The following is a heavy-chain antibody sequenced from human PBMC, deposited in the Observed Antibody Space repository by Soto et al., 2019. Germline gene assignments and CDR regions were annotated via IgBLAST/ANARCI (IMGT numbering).Heavy chain of an antibody. CDR2: ISSSGSTI. J-gene: IGHJ4*02. Sequence: GGSLRLSCTASGFTFSSYEMSWVRQAPGKGLEWVSYISSSGSTIYYADSVKGRFTISRDNARKSVYLQMNSLRAEDTAVYFCARGSTIIVVNNFDYWGQGTLVTVSS. CDR1: GFTFSSYE. D-gene: IGHD3-22*01. CDR3: ARGSTIIVVNNFDY. V-gene: IGHV3-48*03.